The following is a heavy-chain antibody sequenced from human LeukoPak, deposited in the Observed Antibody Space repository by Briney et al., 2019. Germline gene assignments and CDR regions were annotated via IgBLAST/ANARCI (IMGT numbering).Heavy chain of an antibody. D-gene: IGHD6-19*01. J-gene: IGHJ4*02. CDR2: IYDSETT. CDR1: GGSISGYY. CDR3: ARQAYSSGWYTAAY. Sequence: SETLSLTCTVSGGSISGYYWSWIRQPPGKGLEWIASIYDSETTKYNPSLRSRATISSDTSKNQFSLKLSSVTAADTAVYYCARQAYSSGWYTAAYWGQGTLVTVSS. V-gene: IGHV4-59*08.